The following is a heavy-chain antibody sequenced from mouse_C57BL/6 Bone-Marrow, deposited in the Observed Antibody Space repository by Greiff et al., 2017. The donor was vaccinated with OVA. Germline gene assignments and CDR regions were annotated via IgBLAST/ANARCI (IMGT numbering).Heavy chain of an antibody. CDR3: ARHEEDYYGSSYGNFDY. J-gene: IGHJ2*01. CDR2: FYPGSGSI. Sequence: QVQLQQSGAELVKPGASVKLSCKASGYTFTEYTIHWVKQRSGQGLEWIGWFYPGSGSIKYNEKFKDKATLTADKSSSTVYMELRRLTSEDSAVYFCARHEEDYYGSSYGNFDYWGQGTTLTVSS. V-gene: IGHV1-62-2*01. CDR1: GYTFTEYT. D-gene: IGHD1-1*01.